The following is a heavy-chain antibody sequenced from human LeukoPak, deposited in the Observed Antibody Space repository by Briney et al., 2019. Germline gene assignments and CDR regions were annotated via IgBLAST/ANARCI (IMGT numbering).Heavy chain of an antibody. CDR3: ARMDMDIAVVTNYLDH. Sequence: ASVKISCKASGYTFTSHYMHWVRQAPGQGLEWMGVIHPSGSSTNYAQKFQGRLTMTKDTSTSTVYIELDSLTSDDTAVYYCARMDMDIAVVTNYLDHWGQGTLVIVSS. J-gene: IGHJ4*02. V-gene: IGHV1-46*01. CDR1: GYTFTSHY. D-gene: IGHD5-18*01. CDR2: IHPSGSST.